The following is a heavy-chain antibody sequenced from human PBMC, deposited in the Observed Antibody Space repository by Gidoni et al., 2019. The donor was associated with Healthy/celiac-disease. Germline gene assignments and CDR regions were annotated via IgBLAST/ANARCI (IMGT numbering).Heavy chain of an antibody. J-gene: IGHJ4*02. CDR1: GGSISSSSYY. CDR3: ARRAAAGLFDY. V-gene: IGHV4-39*01. D-gene: IGHD6-13*01. CDR2: IYYSGST. Sequence: QLQLQESCPGLAKPSETLSLTCTVSGGSISSSSYYWGWIRQPPGKGLEWIGSIYYSGSTYYNPSLRSRVTISVDTSKNKFSLKLSSVTAADTAVYYCARRAAAGLFDYWGQGTLVTVSS.